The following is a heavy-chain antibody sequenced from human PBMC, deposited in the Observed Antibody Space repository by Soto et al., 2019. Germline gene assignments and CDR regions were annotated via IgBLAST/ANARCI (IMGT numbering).Heavy chain of an antibody. D-gene: IGHD5-12*01. J-gene: IGHJ6*03. CDR3: ARVEATTDDYYYCYYYMDV. CDR2: INHSGST. CDR1: GGSFSGYY. V-gene: IGHV4-34*01. Sequence: SETLSLTCAVYGGSFSGYYWSWIRQPPGKGLEWIGEINHSGSTNYNPSLKSRVTISVDTSKNQFSLKLSSVTAADTAVYYCARVEATTDDYYYCYYYMDVWGKGTTVTVPS.